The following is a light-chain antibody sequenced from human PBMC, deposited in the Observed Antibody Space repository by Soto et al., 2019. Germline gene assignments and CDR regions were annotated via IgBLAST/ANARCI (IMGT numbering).Light chain of an antibody. J-gene: IGLJ1*01. V-gene: IGLV1-40*01. CDR2: GNS. CDR3: QSYDNSLSVYV. Sequence: QPVVAQPPSVSGAPGQRVTISCTGSSSNIGAHYDVHWYQQLPGTAPKLLIYGNSNRPSGVPDRFSGSKSGTSASLAITGLQAEDEADYYCQSYDNSLSVYVFGTGTKVTVL. CDR1: SSNIGAHYD.